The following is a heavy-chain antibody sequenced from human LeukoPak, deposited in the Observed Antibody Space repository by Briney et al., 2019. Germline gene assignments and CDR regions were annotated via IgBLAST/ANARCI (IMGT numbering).Heavy chain of an antibody. J-gene: IGHJ5*02. Sequence: SETLSLTCAVYGGSFSGSYWSWIRQPPGKGLEWIGETNHSGSTNYNPSLKSRVTISVDTSKNQFSLKLNSVTAADTAVYYCARYVAVAGTINWFDPWGQGTLVTVSS. CDR1: GGSFSGSY. V-gene: IGHV4-34*01. CDR2: TNHSGST. CDR3: ARYVAVAGTINWFDP. D-gene: IGHD6-19*01.